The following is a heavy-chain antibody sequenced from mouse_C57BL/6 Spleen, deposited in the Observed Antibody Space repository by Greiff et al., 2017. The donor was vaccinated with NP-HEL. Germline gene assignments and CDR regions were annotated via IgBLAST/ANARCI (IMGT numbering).Heavy chain of an antibody. CDR2: INPNNGGT. CDR1: GYTFTDYY. V-gene: IGHV1-26*01. D-gene: IGHD2-2*01. J-gene: IGHJ3*01. CDR3: ARDGGGYPFAY. Sequence: VQLQQSGPELVKPGASVKISCKASGYTFTDYYMNWVKQSHGKSLEWIGDINPNNGGTSYNQKFKGKATLTVDKSSSTAVMELRSLTSEDSAVYYCARDGGGYPFAYWGQGTLVTVSA.